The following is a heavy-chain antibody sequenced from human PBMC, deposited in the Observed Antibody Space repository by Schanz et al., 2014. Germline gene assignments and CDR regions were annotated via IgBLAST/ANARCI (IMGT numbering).Heavy chain of an antibody. Sequence: VQLVESGGGLVQPGGSLRLSCAASGFTFSDYYMSWVRQAPGKGLEWVSYISSVGISKYYADSVKGRFTISRDNAKNSLYLQMNGLRPEDTAFYYCAKALGLRPFDYWGQGTLVTVSS. D-gene: IGHD2-21*01. V-gene: IGHV3-11*01. J-gene: IGHJ4*02. CDR2: ISSVGISK. CDR1: GFTFSDYY. CDR3: AKALGLRPFDY.